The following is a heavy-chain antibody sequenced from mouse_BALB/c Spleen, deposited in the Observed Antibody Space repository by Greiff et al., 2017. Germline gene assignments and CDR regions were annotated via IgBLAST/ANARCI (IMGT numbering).Heavy chain of an antibody. J-gene: IGHJ4*01. V-gene: IGHV3-8*02. Sequence: EVHLVESGPSLVKPSQTLSLTCSVTGDSITSGYWNWIRKFPGNKLEYMGYISYSGSTYYNPSLKSRISITRDTSKNQYYLQLNSVTTEDTATYYCARLGVWDYAMDYWGQGTSVTVSS. CDR2: ISYSGST. CDR1: GDSITSGY. D-gene: IGHD2-10*02. CDR3: ARLGVWDYAMDY.